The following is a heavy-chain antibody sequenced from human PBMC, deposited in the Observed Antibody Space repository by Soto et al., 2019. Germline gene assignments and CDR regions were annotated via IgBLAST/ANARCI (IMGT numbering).Heavy chain of an antibody. CDR2: IYYSGST. V-gene: IGHV4-59*01. J-gene: IGHJ6*02. D-gene: IGHD2-15*01. Sequence: SVTMSLTCTVSGGSISSYYWSWIRKPPGKGLEWIGYIYYSGSTNYNPSLKSRVTISVDTSKNQFSLKLSSVTAADAAVYYCARDRYCSGGSCYYGMDVWGQGTTVTVSS. CDR1: GGSISSYY. CDR3: ARDRYCSGGSCYYGMDV.